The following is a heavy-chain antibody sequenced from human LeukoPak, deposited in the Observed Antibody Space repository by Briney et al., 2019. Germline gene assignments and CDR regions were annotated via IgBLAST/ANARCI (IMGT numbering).Heavy chain of an antibody. CDR2: INHSGST. J-gene: IGHJ6*02. V-gene: IGHV4-34*01. D-gene: IGHD6-13*01. CDR3: ARGRGGSSWPLYYYGMDV. CDR1: GGSFSGYY. Sequence: SETLSLTCAVYGGSFSGYYWSWIRQPPGKGLEWIGEINHSGSTNYNPSLKRRVTISVDTSKNQFSLKLSSVTAADTAVYYCARGRGGSSWPLYYYGMDVWGQGTTVTVSS.